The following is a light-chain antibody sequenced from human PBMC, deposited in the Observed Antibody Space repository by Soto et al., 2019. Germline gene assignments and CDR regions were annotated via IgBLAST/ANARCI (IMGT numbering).Light chain of an antibody. J-gene: IGKJ1*01. CDR1: QSVSSSY. CDR2: GAS. Sequence: EIVLTQSPGTLSLSPGERATLSCRASQSVSSSYLAWYQQTPGQAPRLLIYGASSRATGIPDRFSGSGSGTDFTLTISRLEPEDFAVYYCQQYGSPPQTFGQGTKVEIK. CDR3: QQYGSPPQT. V-gene: IGKV3-20*01.